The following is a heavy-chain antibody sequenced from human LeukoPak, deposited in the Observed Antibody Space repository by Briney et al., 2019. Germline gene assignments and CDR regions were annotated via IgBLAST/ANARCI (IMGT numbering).Heavy chain of an antibody. Sequence: GASVKVSCKASGYTFTSYGISWVRQAPGQGLEWMGWISAYNGNTNYAQKLQGRVTMTTDTSTSTAYMELRSLRSDDTAVYYCARDGQRDYYYYYMDVWGKGTTVTVSS. CDR3: ARDGQRDYYYYYMDV. J-gene: IGHJ6*03. CDR1: GYTFTSYG. D-gene: IGHD6-25*01. CDR2: ISAYNGNT. V-gene: IGHV1-18*01.